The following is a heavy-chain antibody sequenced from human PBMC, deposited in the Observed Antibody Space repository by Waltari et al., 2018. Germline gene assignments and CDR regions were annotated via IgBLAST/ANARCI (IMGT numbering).Heavy chain of an antibody. Sequence: EVQLVESGGGLVQPGGSLRLACAASGFTFSSYWMHWVGQAPGKGLVWVSRINIDGSSTSYADSVKGRFTISRDNAKNTLYLQMNSLRAEDTAVYYCARVPYDSSGYYPFYYWGQGTLVTVSS. CDR2: INIDGSST. D-gene: IGHD3-22*01. J-gene: IGHJ4*02. CDR1: GFTFSSYW. V-gene: IGHV3-74*01. CDR3: ARVPYDSSGYYPFYY.